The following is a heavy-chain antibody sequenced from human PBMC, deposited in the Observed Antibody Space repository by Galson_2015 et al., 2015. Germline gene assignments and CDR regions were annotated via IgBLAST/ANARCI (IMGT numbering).Heavy chain of an antibody. Sequence: LSLTCSVSGGSINSYYWSWIRQPPGKGLEWIGYIYFSGSTSYSPSLKSRVTISLETSKKQFSLKLRSVTAADTARYFCARDHSAMARGVLDYFYAMDVWGQGTTVTVSS. CDR1: GGSINSYY. V-gene: IGHV4-59*01. CDR2: IYFSGST. D-gene: IGHD3-10*01. J-gene: IGHJ6*02. CDR3: ARDHSAMARGVLDYFYAMDV.